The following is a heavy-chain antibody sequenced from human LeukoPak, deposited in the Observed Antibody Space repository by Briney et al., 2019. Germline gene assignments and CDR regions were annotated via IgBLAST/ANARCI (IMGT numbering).Heavy chain of an antibody. CDR1: GFTFSSYA. V-gene: IGHV3-64*01. Sequence: GGSLRLSCAASGFTFSSYAMHWVRQAPGKGLEYVSAISSNGGSTYYANSVEGRFTISRDNSKNTLYLQMGSLRAEDMAVYYCATTYSGSYNHWGQGTLVTVSS. J-gene: IGHJ5*02. CDR2: ISSNGGST. CDR3: ATTYSGSYNH. D-gene: IGHD1-26*01.